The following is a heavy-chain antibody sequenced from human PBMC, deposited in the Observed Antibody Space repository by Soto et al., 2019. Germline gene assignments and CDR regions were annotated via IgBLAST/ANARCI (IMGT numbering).Heavy chain of an antibody. V-gene: IGHV4-59*08. Sequence: PSETLSLTCTVSGGSISSYYWSWIRQPPGKGLEWIGYIYYSGSTNYNPSLKSRVTISVDTSKNQFSLKLSSVTAADTVVYYCARHCSGGSCYYAFDIWGQGTMVTVSS. CDR3: ARHCSGGSCYYAFDI. CDR2: IYYSGST. CDR1: GGSISSYY. D-gene: IGHD2-15*01. J-gene: IGHJ3*02.